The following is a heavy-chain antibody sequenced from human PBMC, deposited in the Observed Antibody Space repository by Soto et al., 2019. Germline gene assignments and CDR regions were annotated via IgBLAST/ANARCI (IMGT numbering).Heavy chain of an antibody. V-gene: IGHV1-46*01. J-gene: IGHJ1*01. CDR1: GYIFTAYS. CDR2: VNPSGGST. D-gene: IGHD2-15*01. CDR3: AREENCSDGICYSEYFQR. Sequence: ASVKVSCKASGYIFTAYSMHWVWQAPGQGLEWMGVVNPSGGSTNYAQKFQGRITMTGDTSTSTVYMDLSSLTSEDTAVYYCAREENCSDGICYSEYFQRWGQGTLVTVSS.